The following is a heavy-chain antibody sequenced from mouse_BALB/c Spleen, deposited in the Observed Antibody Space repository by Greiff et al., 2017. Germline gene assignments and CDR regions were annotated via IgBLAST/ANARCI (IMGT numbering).Heavy chain of an antibody. CDR3: ARNWGDGYYFFDY. V-gene: IGHV2-2*02. CDR1: GFSLTSYG. CDR2: IWSGGST. D-gene: IGHD2-3*01. J-gene: IGHJ2*01. Sequence: QVQLQQSGPGLVQPSQSLSITCTVSGFSLTSYGVHWVRQSPGKGLEWLGVIWSGGSTDYNAAFISRLSISKDNSKSQVFFKMNSLQANDTAIYYCARNWGDGYYFFDYWGQGTTLTVSS.